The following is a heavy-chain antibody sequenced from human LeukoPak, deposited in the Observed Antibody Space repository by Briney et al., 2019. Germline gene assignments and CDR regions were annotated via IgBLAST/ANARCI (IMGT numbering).Heavy chain of an antibody. CDR3: RTDGGYSTYDC. D-gene: IGHD6-13*01. CDR1: GFTFSYHW. V-gene: IGHV3-7*01. Sequence: TGGSLRLSCAASGFTFSYHWITWVRQAPGKGLEWVASIKQDGSEKSYVDSVKGRFTISRDNAKNSVYLQMNNLRAGDTAVYYCRTDGGYSTYDCWGQGTLVTVSS. CDR2: IKQDGSEK. J-gene: IGHJ4*02.